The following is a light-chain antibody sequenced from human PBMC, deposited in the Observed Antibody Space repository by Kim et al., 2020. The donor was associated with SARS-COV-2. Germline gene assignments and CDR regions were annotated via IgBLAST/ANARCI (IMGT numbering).Light chain of an antibody. Sequence: AAISCHGSSANIAAGYNVHWYRQVPGAAPKLLTAGNINRPSGVPDRSSGSKSGTSASLTITGLQAEDEADYYCQSYDTSLSGPYVFGTGTKVTVL. CDR2: GNI. V-gene: IGLV1-40*01. CDR1: SANIAAGYN. J-gene: IGLJ1*01. CDR3: QSYDTSLSGPYV.